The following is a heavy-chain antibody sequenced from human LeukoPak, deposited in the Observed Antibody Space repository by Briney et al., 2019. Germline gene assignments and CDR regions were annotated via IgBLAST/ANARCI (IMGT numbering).Heavy chain of an antibody. Sequence: SVKGRFTISRDDAKNSLYLQMNSLRVEDTGVYYCAKDGVVSRSSDGLDVWGQGITVTVSS. V-gene: IGHV3-48*01. D-gene: IGHD1-26*01. J-gene: IGHJ6*02. CDR3: AKDGVVSRSSDGLDV.